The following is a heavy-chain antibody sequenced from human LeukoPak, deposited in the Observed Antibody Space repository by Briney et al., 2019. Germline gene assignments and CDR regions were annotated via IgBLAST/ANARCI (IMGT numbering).Heavy chain of an antibody. D-gene: IGHD2-8*01. J-gene: IGHJ6*02. Sequence: ASVKVSCKASGYTFTGYYMHWVRQAPGQGLEWMGWINPNSGGTNYARKFQGRVTMTRDTSISTAYMELSRLRSDDTAVYYCARTFPPSALNGYYYYGMDVWGQGTTVTVSS. CDR2: INPNSGGT. CDR1: GYTFTGYY. CDR3: ARTFPPSALNGYYYYGMDV. V-gene: IGHV1-2*02.